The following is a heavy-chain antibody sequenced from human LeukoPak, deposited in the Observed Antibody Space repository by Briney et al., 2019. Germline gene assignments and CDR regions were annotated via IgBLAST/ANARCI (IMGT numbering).Heavy chain of an antibody. CDR3: AKVAGTGLRFLEWLSPLDY. CDR1: GFTFSSYG. CDR2: IRYDGSNK. D-gene: IGHD3-3*01. J-gene: IGHJ4*02. V-gene: IGHV3-30*02. Sequence: GGSLRLSCAASGFTFSSYGMHWVRQAPGKGLEWVAFIRYDGSNKYYADSVKGRFTISRDNSKNTLYLQMNSLRAEDTAVYYCAKVAGTGLRFLEWLSPLDYWGQGTLVTVSS.